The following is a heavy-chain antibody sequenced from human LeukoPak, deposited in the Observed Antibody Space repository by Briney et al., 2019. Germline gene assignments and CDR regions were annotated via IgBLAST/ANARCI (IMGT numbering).Heavy chain of an antibody. CDR2: IDPSDSDT. V-gene: IGHV5-51*01. D-gene: IGHD5-18*01. Sequence: GESLKISCKASGYSFTNYWIGWVRQMPEKGLEWMGIIDPSDSDTRYTPSFQGQLTISADMSLTTAYLQWNSLKASDTAMYYCARQTAMGRSGDFWGQGTLVTVSS. CDR3: ARQTAMGRSGDF. CDR1: GYSFTNYW. J-gene: IGHJ4*02.